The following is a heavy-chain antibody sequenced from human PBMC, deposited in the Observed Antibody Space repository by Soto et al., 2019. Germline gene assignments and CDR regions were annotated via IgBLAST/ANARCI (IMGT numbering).Heavy chain of an antibody. CDR3: CRHFWSGYYNVLVPYYGMDV. Sequence: XRSLRLSFAASGFTFSSYSMSWVRQAPGKGLDWVSAISVSGGSTYYADSVKGRFTISRDNSKNTLYLQMNSLRAEETAVYYSCRHFWSGYYNVLVPYYGMDVWGQGTTVTVSS. CDR2: ISVSGGST. V-gene: IGHV3-23*01. D-gene: IGHD3-3*02. J-gene: IGHJ6*02. CDR1: GFTFSSYS.